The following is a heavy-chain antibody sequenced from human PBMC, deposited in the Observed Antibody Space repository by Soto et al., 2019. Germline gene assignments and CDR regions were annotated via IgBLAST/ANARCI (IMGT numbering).Heavy chain of an antibody. Sequence: ASVKVSCKASGYTFTGYYMHWVRQAPGQGLEWMGWINPNSGGTNYAQKFQGWVTMTRDTSISTAYMELSRLRSDDTAVYYCAREGPSGSYYFDYWGPGTLVTVSS. CDR1: GYTFTGYY. CDR2: INPNSGGT. V-gene: IGHV1-2*04. CDR3: AREGPSGSYYFDY. D-gene: IGHD1-26*01. J-gene: IGHJ4*02.